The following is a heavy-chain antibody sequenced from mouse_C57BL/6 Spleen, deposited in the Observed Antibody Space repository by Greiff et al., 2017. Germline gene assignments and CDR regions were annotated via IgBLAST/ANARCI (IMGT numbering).Heavy chain of an antibody. D-gene: IGHD1-1*01. Sequence: QVQLQQSGAELVRPGTSVKMSCKASGYTFTNYWIGWAKQRPGHGLEWIGDIYPGGGYTNYNEKFKGKATLTADKSSSTAYMQFSSLTSEDSVIYYCARGDGSSFDYWGQGTTLTVSS. CDR1: GYTFTNYW. CDR2: IYPGGGYT. V-gene: IGHV1-63*01. CDR3: ARGDGSSFDY. J-gene: IGHJ2*01.